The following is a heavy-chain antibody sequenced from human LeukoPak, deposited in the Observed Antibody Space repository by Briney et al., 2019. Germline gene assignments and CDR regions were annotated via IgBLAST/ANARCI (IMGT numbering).Heavy chain of an antibody. CDR1: GFTFSDYY. J-gene: IGHJ4*02. D-gene: IGHD3-22*01. CDR3: ARDPNYYDSSGYFDY. V-gene: IGHV3-11*04. CDR2: ISSSGSTI. Sequence: GGSLRLSCAASGFTFSDYYMSWIRQAPGKGLEWVSYISSSGSTIYYADSVKGRFTISRDNAKNSLYLQMNSLRAEDTAVYYCARDPNYYDSSGYFDYWGQGTLVTVSS.